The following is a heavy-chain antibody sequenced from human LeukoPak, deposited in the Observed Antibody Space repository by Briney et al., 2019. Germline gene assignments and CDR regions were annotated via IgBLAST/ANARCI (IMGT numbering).Heavy chain of an antibody. CDR2: ISGSGGRT. CDR1: GFTFSNYA. Sequence: GGSLRLSCAASGFTFSNYAMSWVRQAPGKGLQWVSAISGSGGRTYYADSAKGRFTISRDNSKNTLYLQMNSLRVEDTAVYYCALNGREIPSGAFDIWGQGTVVTVSS. J-gene: IGHJ3*02. CDR3: ALNGREIPSGAFDI. D-gene: IGHD3-16*02. V-gene: IGHV3-23*01.